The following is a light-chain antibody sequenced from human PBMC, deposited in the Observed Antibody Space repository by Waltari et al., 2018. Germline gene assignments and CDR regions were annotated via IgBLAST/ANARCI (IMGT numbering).Light chain of an antibody. CDR2: PNN. J-gene: IGLJ2*01. Sequence: QSVLTQPPSASGTPGQRVPISCSGSSSSIGRNAVNLYQQIPGSAPKLLIHPNNQRPSGVPDRFSGSKSGTSASLAISGLQSEDEADYYCATWDDRLNGQVIGGGTKLTVL. CDR1: SSSIGRNA. V-gene: IGLV1-44*01. CDR3: ATWDDRLNGQV.